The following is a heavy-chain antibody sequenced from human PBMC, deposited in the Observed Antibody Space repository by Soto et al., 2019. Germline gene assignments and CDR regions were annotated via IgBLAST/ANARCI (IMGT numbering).Heavy chain of an antibody. CDR3: ARSDILTADNWFDP. D-gene: IGHD3-9*01. J-gene: IGHJ5*02. V-gene: IGHV4-30-2*01. Sequence: SETLSLTCTVSGGSLGSYYWSWTRQPPGKGLEWIGYIYHSGSTYYNPSLKSRVTISVDRSKNQFSLKLSSVTAADTAVYYCARSDILTADNWFDPWGQGTLVTVSS. CDR2: IYHSGST. CDR1: GGSLGSYY.